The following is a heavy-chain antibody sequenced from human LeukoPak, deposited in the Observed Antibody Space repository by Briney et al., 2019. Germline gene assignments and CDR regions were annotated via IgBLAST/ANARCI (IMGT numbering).Heavy chain of an antibody. CDR1: GGSISSYY. D-gene: IGHD6-13*01. V-gene: IGHV4-59*01. CDR2: IYYSGST. J-gene: IGHJ6*02. Sequence: SETLSLTCTVSGGSISSYYWSWLRQPPGKGLEWSGYIYYSGSTNYNPSLKSRVTISVDTSKNQFSLKLSSVTAADTAVYYCARDMEVGQSGGSSWFYYYGMDVWGQGTTVTVSS. CDR3: ARDMEVGQSGGSSWFYYYGMDV.